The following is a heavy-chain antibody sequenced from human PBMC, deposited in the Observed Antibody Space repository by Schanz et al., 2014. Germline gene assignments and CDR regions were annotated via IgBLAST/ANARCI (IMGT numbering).Heavy chain of an antibody. J-gene: IGHJ6*02. V-gene: IGHV3-7*03. CDR3: ARYGFRKFGVVYGLAV. D-gene: IGHD3-3*01. CDR2: IKQDGSEK. Sequence: VQLVESGGGLVQPGGSLRLSCAASGFTFSTYWMSWVRQAPGKGLEWVANIKQDGSEKYYVDSVKGRFTISRDNAKNSVYLQMNSLRVEDMAVYYCARYGFRKFGVVYGLAVWGQGTTVTVS. CDR1: GFTFSTYW.